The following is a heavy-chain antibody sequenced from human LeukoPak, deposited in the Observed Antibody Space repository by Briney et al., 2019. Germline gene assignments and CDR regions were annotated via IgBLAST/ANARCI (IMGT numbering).Heavy chain of an antibody. CDR2: IYTSGST. V-gene: IGHV4-4*07. CDR1: GGSISSYY. Sequence: PSETLSLTCTVSGGSISSYYWSWIRQPAGKGLGWIGRIYTSGSTNYNPSLKSRVTMSVDTSKNQFSLKLSSVTAADTAVYYCARDLYGSGSYYYYYYMDVWGKGTTVTVSS. CDR3: ARDLYGSGSYYYYYYMDV. J-gene: IGHJ6*03. D-gene: IGHD3-10*01.